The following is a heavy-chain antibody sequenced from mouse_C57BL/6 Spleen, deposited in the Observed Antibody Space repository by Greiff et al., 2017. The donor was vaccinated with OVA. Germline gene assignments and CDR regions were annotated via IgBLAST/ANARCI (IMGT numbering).Heavy chain of an antibody. CDR3: AILRQEYYFDY. CDR2: IYPRSGNT. CDR1: GYTFTSYG. D-gene: IGHD2-12*01. J-gene: IGHJ2*01. V-gene: IGHV1-81*01. Sequence: QVQLQQSGAELARPGASVKLSCKASGYTFTSYGMSWVKQRTGQGLEWIGEIYPRSGNTYYNEKFKGKATLTADKSSSTAYMELRSLTSEDSAVYFCAILRQEYYFDYWGQGTTLTVSS.